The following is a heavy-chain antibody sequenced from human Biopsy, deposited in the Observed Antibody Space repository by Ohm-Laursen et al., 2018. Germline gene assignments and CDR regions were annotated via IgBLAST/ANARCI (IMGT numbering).Heavy chain of an antibody. J-gene: IGHJ6*02. Sequence: RSLRLSCAASGFDFSDYSMSWVRQAPGKGLEWVSGISWNSDSIGYADSVKGQFTISRDNAKNSLYLQMNSLRSEDTALYYCAKDRYPSSWHYYYGMDVWGQGTTVTISS. CDR1: GFDFSDYS. CDR3: AKDRYPSSWHYYYGMDV. CDR2: ISWNSDSI. D-gene: IGHD6-13*01. V-gene: IGHV3-9*01.